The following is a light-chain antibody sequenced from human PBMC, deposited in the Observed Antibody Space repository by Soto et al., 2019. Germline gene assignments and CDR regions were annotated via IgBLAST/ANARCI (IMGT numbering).Light chain of an antibody. CDR3: QQYETSPRA. V-gene: IGKV3-20*01. CDR1: QSVSSNS. CDR2: GAS. J-gene: IGKJ1*01. Sequence: EIAVTQSPGTLSLSPGERATLSCRASQSVSSNSLAWYQQRPGKAPRLLMYGASSRATGIPDRFSGSGSGTDFTLTISRLEPEDSAVYYCQQYETSPRAFGQGTKGEI.